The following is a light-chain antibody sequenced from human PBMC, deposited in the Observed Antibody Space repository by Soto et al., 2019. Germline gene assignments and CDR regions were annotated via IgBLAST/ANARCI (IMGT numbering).Light chain of an antibody. Sequence: DTQMTQSPSSLSASVGDRVTITCRASQNVRSYVNWYQQIPGKAPKLLIYETSTLHSGVPSTFSGDGYGTHLTLSISSPHPEDFATYYCQQTFSTPRTFGQGTKVDIK. CDR2: ETS. CDR3: QQTFSTPRT. CDR1: QNVRSY. V-gene: IGKV1-39*01. J-gene: IGKJ1*01.